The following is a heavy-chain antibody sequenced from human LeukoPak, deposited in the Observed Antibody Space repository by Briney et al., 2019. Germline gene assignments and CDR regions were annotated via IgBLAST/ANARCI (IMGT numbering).Heavy chain of an antibody. CDR3: ARHDYCVHPTSFY. V-gene: IGHV3-53*01. CDR1: GFTVSSNY. Sequence: GGSLRLSCAASGFTVSSNYMSWVRQAPGKGLEWVSVIYSGGSTYYADSVKGRFTISRDNSKNTLYLQMNSLRAEDTAVYYCARHDYCVHPTSFYWGQGTLVTVSS. D-gene: IGHD4-17*01. CDR2: IYSGGST. J-gene: IGHJ4*02.